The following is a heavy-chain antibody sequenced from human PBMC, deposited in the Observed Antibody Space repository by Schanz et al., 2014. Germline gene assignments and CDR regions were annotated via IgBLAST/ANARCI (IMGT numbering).Heavy chain of an antibody. J-gene: IGHJ6*02. D-gene: IGHD2-15*01. V-gene: IGHV3-21*04. CDR3: AKGMGYCSGGTCYDCYYYGLDV. Sequence: EVQLVESGGGLVQPGGSLRLSCAASGFTFSSYSMNWVRQAPGKGLEWVSSISSSSSYIYYADSVKGRFTISRDNAKNSLYLQMNSLSADDTAVFYCAKGMGYCSGGTCYDCYYYGLDVWGQGTTVTVSS. CDR2: ISSSSSYI. CDR1: GFTFSSYS.